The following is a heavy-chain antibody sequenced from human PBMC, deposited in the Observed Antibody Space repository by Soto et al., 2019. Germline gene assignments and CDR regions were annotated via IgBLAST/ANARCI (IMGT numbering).Heavy chain of an antibody. D-gene: IGHD3-22*01. CDR2: IYHSGST. CDR3: AGSGYYPNSGMDV. J-gene: IGHJ6*02. CDR1: GGSISSGGYS. V-gene: IGHV4-30-2*01. Sequence: QLQLQESGSGLVKPSQTLSLTCAVSGGSISSGGYSWSWIRQPPGKGLEWIGYIYHSGSTYYNPSLESRVTISVDRSKNQFSLKLSSVTAADTAVYYGAGSGYYPNSGMDVWGQGTTVTVSS.